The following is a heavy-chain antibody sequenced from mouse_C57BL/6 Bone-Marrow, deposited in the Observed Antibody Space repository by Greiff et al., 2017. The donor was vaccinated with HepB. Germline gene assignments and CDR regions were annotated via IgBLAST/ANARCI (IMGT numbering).Heavy chain of an antibody. J-gene: IGHJ1*03. CDR3: TRADGYYLYWYFDV. CDR2: ISSGGDYI. D-gene: IGHD2-3*01. Sequence: EVKLVESGEGLVKPGGSLKLSCAASGFTFSSYAMSWVRQTPEKRLEWVAYISSGGDYIYYADTVKGRFTISRDNARNTLYLQMSSLKSEDTAMYYCTRADGYYLYWYFDVWGTGTAVTVSS. CDR1: GFTFSSYA. V-gene: IGHV5-9-1*02.